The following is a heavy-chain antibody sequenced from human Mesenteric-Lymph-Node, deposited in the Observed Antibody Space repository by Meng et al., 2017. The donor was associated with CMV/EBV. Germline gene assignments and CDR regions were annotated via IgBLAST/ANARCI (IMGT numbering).Heavy chain of an antibody. Sequence: SVKVSCKASGGTFSSYTISWVRQAPGQGLEWMGRIIPILGIANYAQKFQGRVTITADKSTSTAYMELSSLRSEDTAVYFCSRDVFDDTYYYGMDVWGQGTTVTVSS. V-gene: IGHV1-69*04. CDR1: GGTFSSYT. CDR2: IIPILGIA. CDR3: SRDVFDDTYYYGMDV. J-gene: IGHJ6*02. D-gene: IGHD3-9*01.